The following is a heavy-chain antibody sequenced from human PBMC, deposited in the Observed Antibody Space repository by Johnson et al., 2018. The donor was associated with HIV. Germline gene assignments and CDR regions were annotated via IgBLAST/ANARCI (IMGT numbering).Heavy chain of an antibody. J-gene: IGHJ3*02. CDR3: ARALRTALGSPWNGGYDAFDI. Sequence: MLLVESGGGVVQPGGSLRLSCAASGFTFSSYDMHWVRQATGKGLEWVSAMGTAGDTYYPGSVKGRFTISRENAKNSLYLQMNSLRAGDTAVYYCARALRTALGSPWNGGYDAFDIWGQGTMVTVSS. CDR2: MGTAGDT. D-gene: IGHD1-1*01. CDR1: GFTFSSYD. V-gene: IGHV3-13*01.